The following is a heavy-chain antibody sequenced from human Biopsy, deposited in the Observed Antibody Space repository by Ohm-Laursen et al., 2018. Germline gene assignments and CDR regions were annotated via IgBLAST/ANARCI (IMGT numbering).Heavy chain of an antibody. Sequence: ASVKVSCKASGYTFTNYFLHSVRQAPGQGLEWMGMINPSNARTNYAQKFQGRVTMTRDTSTSTVYMDLGSLRSEDTALYFCARAYRMYFFDFWGQGSLVTVSA. CDR1: GYTFTNYF. D-gene: IGHD3-16*02. CDR2: INPSNART. CDR3: ARAYRMYFFDF. V-gene: IGHV1-46*01. J-gene: IGHJ4*02.